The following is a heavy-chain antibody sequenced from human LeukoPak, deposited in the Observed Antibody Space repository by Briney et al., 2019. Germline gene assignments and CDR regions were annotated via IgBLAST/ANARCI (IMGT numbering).Heavy chain of an antibody. J-gene: IGHJ4*02. Sequence: SETLSLSCAVYGGSFSGYYWSWIRQPPGKGPEWIGEINHSGSTNYNPSLKSRVTISVGTSKNQFSLKLSSVTAADTAVYYCARDRYCSSTSCYYSPGYWGQGTLVTVSS. V-gene: IGHV4-34*01. CDR3: ARDRYCSSTSCYYSPGY. D-gene: IGHD2-2*01. CDR2: INHSGST. CDR1: GGSFSGYY.